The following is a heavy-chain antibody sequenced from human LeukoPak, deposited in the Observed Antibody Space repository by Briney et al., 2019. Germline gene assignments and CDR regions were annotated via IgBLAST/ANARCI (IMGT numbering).Heavy chain of an antibody. CDR1: GFTFSSYG. CDR2: IRYDGSNK. V-gene: IGHV3-30*02. J-gene: IGHJ6*02. D-gene: IGHD3-10*01. Sequence: GGSLRLSCAASGFTFSSYGMHWVRQAPGKGLEWVAFIRYDGSNKYYADSVKGRFTISRDNSKNTLYLQMNSLRAEDTAVYYCAKDRGYYGSGHMDVWGQGTTVTVSS. CDR3: AKDRGYYGSGHMDV.